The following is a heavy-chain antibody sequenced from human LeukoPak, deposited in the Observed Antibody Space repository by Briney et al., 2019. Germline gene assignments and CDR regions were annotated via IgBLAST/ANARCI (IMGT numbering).Heavy chain of an antibody. Sequence: SETLSLTCAVYGGSFSGYYWSWIRQPPGKGLEWIGEINHSGSTNYSPSLKSRVTISVDTSKNQFSLNLSSETAADTAVYYCARREGDTSMVRSFDYWGQGTLVTVSS. J-gene: IGHJ4*02. V-gene: IGHV4-34*01. D-gene: IGHD5-18*01. CDR2: INHSGST. CDR1: GGSFSGYY. CDR3: ARREGDTSMVRSFDY.